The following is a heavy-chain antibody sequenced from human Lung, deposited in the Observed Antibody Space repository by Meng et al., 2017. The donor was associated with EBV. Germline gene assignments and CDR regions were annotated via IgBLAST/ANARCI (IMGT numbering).Heavy chain of an antibody. D-gene: IGHD1-26*01. CDR2: INPDSGDT. J-gene: IGHJ4*02. CDR1: GYTFTDYY. CDR3: ARDRAVGAPVSSFDY. Sequence: QVQLVQSGAEVKKPGASVKVSCKASGYTFTDYYMHWVRQAPGQGLDWMGRINPDSGDTNYAQKFQGRVTMTRDTSITTAYMELSGLRSDDTAIYYCARDRAVGAPVSSFDYWGQGTLVTVSS. V-gene: IGHV1-2*06.